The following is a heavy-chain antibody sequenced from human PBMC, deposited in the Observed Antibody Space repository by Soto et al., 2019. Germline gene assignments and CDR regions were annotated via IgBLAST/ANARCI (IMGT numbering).Heavy chain of an antibody. CDR1: GGSFSGYY. CDR3: ARLAVRGFLWKNFDY. D-gene: IGHD3-10*01. CDR2: INHSGST. Sequence: SETLSLTCAVYGGSFSGYYWSWIRQPPGKGLEWIGEINHSGSTNYNPSLKSRVTISVDTSKNQFSLKLSSVTAADTAVYYCARLAVRGFLWKNFDYWGQGTLVTVSS. V-gene: IGHV4-34*01. J-gene: IGHJ4*02.